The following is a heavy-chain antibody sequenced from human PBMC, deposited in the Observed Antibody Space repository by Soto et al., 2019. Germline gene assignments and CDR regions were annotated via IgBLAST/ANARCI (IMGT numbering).Heavy chain of an antibody. D-gene: IGHD3-3*02. J-gene: IGHJ1*01. V-gene: IGHV1-3*01. Sequence: ASVKVSCKASGYTFTSHAIHWVRQAPGQRLEWMGRINAGSGNTRYSEKFQFRVAMTRDTSATTAYMELSSLRSEDTGVYYCARAASIAASGIFFQHWG. CDR2: INAGSGNT. CDR1: GYTFTSHA. CDR3: ARAASIAASGIFFQH.